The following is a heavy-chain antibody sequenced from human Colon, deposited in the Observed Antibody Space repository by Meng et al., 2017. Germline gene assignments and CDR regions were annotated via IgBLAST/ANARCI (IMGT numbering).Heavy chain of an antibody. CDR3: ARIDYGGNGIEKYFFDY. D-gene: IGHD4-23*01. Sequence: PLRGNPSGTLSSTVAVYYDSTMSNYWWRWVRQSPNKGLAWLLTIHHGGTINHNPSLKSRVTISVDTSNNQFSLKLSSVTAADTAVYYCARIDYGGNGIEKYFFDYWGQGTLVTVSS. CDR2: IHHGGTI. V-gene: IGHV4-4*02. J-gene: IGHJ4*02. CDR1: YDSTMSNYW.